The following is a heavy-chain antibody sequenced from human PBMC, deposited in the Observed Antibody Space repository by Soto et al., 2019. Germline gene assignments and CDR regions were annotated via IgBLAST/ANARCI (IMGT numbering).Heavy chain of an antibody. J-gene: IGHJ6*03. CDR1: GFTFSSYA. CDR3: RSSSGYDSERIYYYYYYMDV. CDR2: ISGSGGST. Sequence: PGGSLRLSCAASGFTFSSYAMSWVRQAPGKGLEWVSAISGSGGSTYYADSVKGRFTISRDNSKNTLYLQMNSLRAEDTAVYYCRSSSGYDSERIYYYYYYMDVWGKGTTVTVSS. V-gene: IGHV3-23*01. D-gene: IGHD5-12*01.